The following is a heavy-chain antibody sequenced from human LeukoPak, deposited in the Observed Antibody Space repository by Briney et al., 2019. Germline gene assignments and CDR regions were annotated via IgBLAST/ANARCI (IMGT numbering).Heavy chain of an antibody. V-gene: IGHV3-74*01. CDR1: GVSFSGHW. Sequence: PGGSLRLSCTASGVSFSGHWMHWARQLPGKGLVWVSRISPTGSTTSYADSVKGRFTVSRDNAKNTLYPQVNNLRAEDTAVYYCARGPNSNWSGLDFWGQGTLLTVSS. CDR2: ISPTGSTT. CDR3: ARGPNSNWSGLDF. J-gene: IGHJ4*02. D-gene: IGHD6-6*01.